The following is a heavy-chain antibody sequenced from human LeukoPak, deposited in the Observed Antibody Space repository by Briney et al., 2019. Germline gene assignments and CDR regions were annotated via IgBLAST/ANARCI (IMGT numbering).Heavy chain of an antibody. CDR3: ARGMPYYDFWSGCQSFDY. Sequence: PSETLSLTCAVYGGSFSGYYWSWIRQPPGKGLEWIGEINHSGSTNYNPSLKSRVTISVDTSKNQFSLKLSSVTAADTAVYYCARGMPYYDFWSGCQSFDYWGQGTLVTVSS. D-gene: IGHD3-3*01. J-gene: IGHJ4*02. V-gene: IGHV4-34*01. CDR1: GGSFSGYY. CDR2: INHSGST.